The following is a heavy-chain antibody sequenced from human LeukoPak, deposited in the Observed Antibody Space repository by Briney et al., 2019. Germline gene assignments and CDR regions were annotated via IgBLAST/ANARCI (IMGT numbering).Heavy chain of an antibody. V-gene: IGHV1-18*01. CDR1: GYTFTSYD. J-gene: IGHJ4*02. D-gene: IGHD3-16*01. CDR3: ARGVYDYVWGTPDY. CDR2: ISAYNGNT. Sequence: ASVKVSCKASGYTFTSYDINWVRQAPGQGLEWMGWISAYNGNTNYAQKLQGRVTMTTDTSTSTAYMELRSLRSDDTAVYYCARGVYDYVWGTPDYWGQGTLVTVSS.